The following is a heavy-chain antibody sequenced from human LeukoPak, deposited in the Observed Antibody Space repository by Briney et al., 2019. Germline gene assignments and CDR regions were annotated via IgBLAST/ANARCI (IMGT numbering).Heavy chain of an antibody. D-gene: IGHD3-10*01. CDR2: IKQDGSEK. Sequence: GGSLRLSCAASGFTFSSYWMSWVRQAPGKGLEWVANIKQDGSEKYYVDSVKGRFTISRDNAKNSLYLQMNSLRAEDTAVYYCARAFGPLWFGEPHFDYWGQGTLVTVSS. CDR1: GFTFSSYW. J-gene: IGHJ4*02. V-gene: IGHV3-7*01. CDR3: ARAFGPLWFGEPHFDY.